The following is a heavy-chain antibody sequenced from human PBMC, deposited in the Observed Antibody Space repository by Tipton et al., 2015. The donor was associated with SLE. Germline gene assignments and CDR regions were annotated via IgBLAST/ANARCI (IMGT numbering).Heavy chain of an antibody. D-gene: IGHD2-21*02. Sequence: TLSLTCTVSGGSISTSSYYWGWIRQPPGKGLEWIGSVYYSGNTYYNPSLKSRVNISVDTSKNQFSLKLSSVTAADTAVYYCARDPLGSHCLDPWGQGTLVTVSS. CDR3: ARDPLGSHCLDP. J-gene: IGHJ5*02. V-gene: IGHV4-39*07. CDR2: VYYSGNT. CDR1: GGSISTSSYY.